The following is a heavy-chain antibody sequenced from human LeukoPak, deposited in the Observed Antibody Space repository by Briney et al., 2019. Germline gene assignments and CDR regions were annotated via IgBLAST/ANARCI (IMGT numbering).Heavy chain of an antibody. J-gene: IGHJ6*02. CDR3: ARGNFYAMDV. V-gene: IGHV3-74*01. CDR1: GFTFSSYY. CDR2: INSDGGTA. Sequence: PGGSLRLSCAASGFTFSSYYMHWVRQAPGKGLVWVSRINSDGGTASYADSVKGRFTISRDNAKNTLYLQMNSLRAEDMAVYYCARGNFYAMDVWGQGTTVTVSS.